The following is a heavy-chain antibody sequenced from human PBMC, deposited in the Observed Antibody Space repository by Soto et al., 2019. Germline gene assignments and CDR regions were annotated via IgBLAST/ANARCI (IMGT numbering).Heavy chain of an antibody. CDR1: GLIVSSTY. V-gene: IGHV3-66*01. D-gene: IGHD2-15*01. Sequence: EVQLVESGGGLVQPGGSLRLSCAASGLIVSSTYMSWVRQAQGKGLEWVSVISNGGDTHYADSVKGRFSLSRDISNNTLHLQMSSLRVEDTAVYYCAREPRYCSGGSCSITGDAFDIWGQGTMVTVSS. CDR2: ISNGGDT. J-gene: IGHJ3*02. CDR3: AREPRYCSGGSCSITGDAFDI.